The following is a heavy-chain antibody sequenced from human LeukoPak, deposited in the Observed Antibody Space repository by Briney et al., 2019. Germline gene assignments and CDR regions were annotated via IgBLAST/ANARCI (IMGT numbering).Heavy chain of an antibody. CDR2: INPNSGGT. CDR1: GYTFTGFY. Sequence: GASVKVSCKASGYTFTGFYMHWVRQAPGQGLEWMGWINPNSGGTNYAQKFQGRVTMTRDTSISTAYMELSSLRSDDTAVYYCAKDRVVKQRSVFDYWGQGTLVTVSS. V-gene: IGHV1-2*02. D-gene: IGHD1/OR15-1a*01. CDR3: AKDRVVKQRSVFDY. J-gene: IGHJ4*02.